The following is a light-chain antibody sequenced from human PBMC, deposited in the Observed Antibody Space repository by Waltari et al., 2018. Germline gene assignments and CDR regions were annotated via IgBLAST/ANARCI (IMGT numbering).Light chain of an antibody. V-gene: IGLV2-14*03. Sequence: QSALTQPASVSGSPGQSITISCTGTSSDVGGYNYCSWYQQTPGKAPKLVIFDVSNRHSGVSNRFSGSKSGNTASLTISGLQAEDEADYYCSSYTSSSTLYVFGTGTKVTVL. J-gene: IGLJ1*01. CDR2: DVS. CDR3: SSYTSSSTLYV. CDR1: SSDVGGYNY.